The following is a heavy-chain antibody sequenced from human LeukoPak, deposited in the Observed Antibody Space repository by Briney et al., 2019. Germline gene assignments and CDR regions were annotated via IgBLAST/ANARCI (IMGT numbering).Heavy chain of an antibody. J-gene: IGHJ6*02. CDR1: GFTFSSYS. CDR3: AAPYGYDSSGYHYDYYYGMDV. D-gene: IGHD3-22*01. CDR2: ISSSSSYI. Sequence: GGSLRLSCAASGFTFSSYSMNWVRQAPGKGLEWVSSISSSSSYIYYADSVKGRFTISRDNAKNSLYLQMNSLRAEDTAVYYCAAPYGYDSSGYHYDYYYGMDVWGQGTTVTVSS. V-gene: IGHV3-21*01.